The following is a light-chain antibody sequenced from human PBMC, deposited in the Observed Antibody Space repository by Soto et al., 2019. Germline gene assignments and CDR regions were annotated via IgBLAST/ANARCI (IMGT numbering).Light chain of an antibody. CDR3: QFYDSRLSGYV. J-gene: IGLJ1*01. Sequence: QSVLTQPPSVSGAPGQRVTISCTGSSSNIGAGYDVHWYQQLPGTAPKLLIYGNSNRPSGVPDRVSGSKSGTSASLAITGLQAEDEADYYCQFYDSRLSGYVFGTGTKLTVL. CDR1: SSNIGAGYD. V-gene: IGLV1-40*01. CDR2: GNS.